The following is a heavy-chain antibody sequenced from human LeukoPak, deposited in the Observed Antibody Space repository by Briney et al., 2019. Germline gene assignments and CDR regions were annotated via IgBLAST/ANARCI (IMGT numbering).Heavy chain of an antibody. CDR3: ARRKSSANYYVEAFDI. J-gene: IGHJ3*02. CDR2: IYPDDSDI. V-gene: IGHV5-51*01. Sequence: GESLKISGKGSGYSFTHYWIAWVRQMPGKGLEWMGIIYPDDSDIKYSPSFQGQVTISVDVSINTAYLHWSSLKASDTAMYYCARRKSSANYYVEAFDIWGQGTMVTVSS. CDR1: GYSFTHYW. D-gene: IGHD1-26*01.